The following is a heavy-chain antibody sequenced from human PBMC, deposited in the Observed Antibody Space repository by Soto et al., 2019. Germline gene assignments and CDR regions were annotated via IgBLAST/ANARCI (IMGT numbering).Heavy chain of an antibody. J-gene: IGHJ4*02. CDR3: ARDGGYYDDSSGYWG. D-gene: IGHD3-22*01. Sequence: QVQLVQSGAEAKKPGSSVKVSCKASGGTFSSYAISWVRQAPGQVLECMGGLIPIFGTANYAQTSQGRVTITADESTSTAYIELSSLRSEDTAVYSFARDGGYYDDSSGYWGWGQGTLVTVSS. CDR2: LIPIFGTA. CDR1: GGTFSSYA. V-gene: IGHV1-69*01.